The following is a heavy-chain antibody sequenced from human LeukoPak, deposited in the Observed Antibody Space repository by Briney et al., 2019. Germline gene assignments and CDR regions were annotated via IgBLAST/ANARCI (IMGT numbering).Heavy chain of an antibody. Sequence: GGSLRLSCAASGFTFSNYGMQWVRQAPGKGLEWLAVIWYDGSKKYYADSVKGRFTISRDDSKNMLYLQVTSLTAEDTAVYYCARGSGTSRPYYLDYWGRGTLVTVSS. V-gene: IGHV3-33*01. J-gene: IGHJ4*02. CDR2: IWYDGSKK. D-gene: IGHD2-21*01. CDR1: GFTFSNYG. CDR3: ARGSGTSRPYYLDY.